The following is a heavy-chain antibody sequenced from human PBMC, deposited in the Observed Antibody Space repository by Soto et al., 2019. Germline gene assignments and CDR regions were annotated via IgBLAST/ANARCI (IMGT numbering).Heavy chain of an antibody. CDR1: GFTFSTYW. J-gene: IGHJ4*02. CDR2: IKEDGSEK. Sequence: EVQLVESGGGLVQPGGSLRLSCAASGFTFSTYWMTWVRQAPGKGLEWLANIKEDGSEKHYLDGRFAISRDNAKNSLYLQMSSLRAEDTAVYYCARLRGVYFDNWGQGTLVTVSS. CDR3: ARLRGVYFDN. V-gene: IGHV3-7*01.